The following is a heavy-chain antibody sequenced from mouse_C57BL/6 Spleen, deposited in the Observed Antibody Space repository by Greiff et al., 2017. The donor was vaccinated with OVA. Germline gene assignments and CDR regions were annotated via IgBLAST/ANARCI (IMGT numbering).Heavy chain of an antibody. D-gene: IGHD1-1*01. CDR1: GYTFTSYW. Sequence: VQLQQPGAELVKPGASVKLSCKASGYTFTSYWMQWVKQRPGQGLEWIGEIDPSDSYTNYNQKFKGKATLTVDTSSSTAYMQLSSLTSEDSAVYYCARDTTVGYFDYWGQGTTLTVSS. CDR2: IDPSDSYT. V-gene: IGHV1-50*01. CDR3: ARDTTVGYFDY. J-gene: IGHJ2*01.